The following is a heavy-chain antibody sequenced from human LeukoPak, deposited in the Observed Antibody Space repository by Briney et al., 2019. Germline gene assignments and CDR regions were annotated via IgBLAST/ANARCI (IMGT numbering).Heavy chain of an antibody. J-gene: IGHJ6*03. V-gene: IGHV1-3*03. Sequence: GASVKVSCKASGYTFTNYAIHWVRQAPGQRFEWMGCINAANGHTKYSQEFQDRITITRDTFATTAYMELSNLRSEDMALYYCARGRGPPNSNRDFYYYYYMDVWGAGTTVTVSS. CDR1: GYTFTNYA. CDR2: INAANGHT. CDR3: ARGRGPPNSNRDFYYYYYMDV. D-gene: IGHD6-13*01.